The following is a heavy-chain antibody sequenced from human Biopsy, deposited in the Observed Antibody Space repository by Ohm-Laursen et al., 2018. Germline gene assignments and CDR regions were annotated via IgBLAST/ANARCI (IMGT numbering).Heavy chain of an antibody. CDR3: ARRGSGGRSFDY. J-gene: IGHJ4*02. D-gene: IGHD2-15*01. CDR2: ISNSGNT. V-gene: IGHV4-59*08. CDR1: GESMGTYY. Sequence: SDTLSLTCTVSGESMGTYYWSWIRQAPGKGLEWIGFISNSGNTNYNPSLKSRVTISADTSKNQFSLKLGSVTVADTAVFYCARRGSGGRSFDYWGQGSLVTVSS.